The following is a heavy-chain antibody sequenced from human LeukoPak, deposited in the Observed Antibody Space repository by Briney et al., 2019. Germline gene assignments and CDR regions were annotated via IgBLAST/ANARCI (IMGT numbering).Heavy chain of an antibody. D-gene: IGHD3-10*01. CDR1: GGSFSGYY. J-gene: IGHJ4*02. CDR3: ARGGSVTVTFDY. Sequence: PSETLSLTCAVYGGSFSGYYWSWIRQPPGKGLEWIGEINHSGSTNYNPSLKSRVTISVDTSKNQFSLKLSSVTAADTAMYYCARGGSVTVTFDYWGQGTLVTVSS. V-gene: IGHV4-34*01. CDR2: INHSGST.